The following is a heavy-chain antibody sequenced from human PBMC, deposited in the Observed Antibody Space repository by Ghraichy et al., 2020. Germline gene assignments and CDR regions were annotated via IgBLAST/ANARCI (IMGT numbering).Heavy chain of an antibody. CDR3: AKRGSSYDFHY. Sequence: GESLNISCAASGFTFSSYVMSWVRQAPGKGLEWVSGINRSGGNTYYADSVKGRFTISRDNSKNTLYLQMHSLRAEDTAVYYCAKRGSSYDFHYWGQGTLVTASS. J-gene: IGHJ4*02. CDR2: INRSGGNT. CDR1: GFTFSSYV. D-gene: IGHD1-26*01. V-gene: IGHV3-23*01.